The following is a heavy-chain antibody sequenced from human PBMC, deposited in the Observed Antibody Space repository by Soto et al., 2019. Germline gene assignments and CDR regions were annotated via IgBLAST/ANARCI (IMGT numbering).Heavy chain of an antibody. CDR2: IYYSGST. J-gene: IGHJ6*02. CDR1: GGSISSGGYY. Sequence: QVQLQESGPGLVKPSQTLSLTCTVSGGSISSGGYYWSWIRQHPGKGLEWIGYIYYSGSTYYNPPLKSRVTISXXTXKXXFSLKLSSVTAADTAVYYCARGNEDIVLVPAGMDVWGQGTTVTVSS. CDR3: ARGNEDIVLVPAGMDV. V-gene: IGHV4-31*03. D-gene: IGHD2-2*01.